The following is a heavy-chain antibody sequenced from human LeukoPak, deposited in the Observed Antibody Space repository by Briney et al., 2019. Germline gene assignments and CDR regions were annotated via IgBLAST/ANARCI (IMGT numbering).Heavy chain of an antibody. Sequence: ASVKVSCKASGYTFTSYAMNWVRQAPGQGLEWMGWINTNTGNPTYAQGITGRFVFSLDTSVSTAYLQISSLKAEDTAVYYCARHLLWNSGSLRGYDAFDIWGQGTMVTVSS. D-gene: IGHD1-26*01. CDR3: ARHLLWNSGSLRGYDAFDI. CDR1: GYTFTSYA. J-gene: IGHJ3*02. V-gene: IGHV7-4-1*02. CDR2: INTNTGNP.